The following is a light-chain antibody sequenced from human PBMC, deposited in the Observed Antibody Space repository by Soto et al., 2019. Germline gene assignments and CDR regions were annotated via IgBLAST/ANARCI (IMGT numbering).Light chain of an antibody. Sequence: DIVLTQSPAILSLSPGDRASLSCGASQSVGTSLAWYKQQPGQPPRLLIHDATYRASGVPDRFRGSGSGTAFSLSISSLEPDDFAVYYCQHRSTWPRSFGRGTKVE. CDR3: QHRSTWPRS. CDR2: DAT. V-gene: IGKV3-11*01. CDR1: QSVGTS. J-gene: IGKJ4*02.